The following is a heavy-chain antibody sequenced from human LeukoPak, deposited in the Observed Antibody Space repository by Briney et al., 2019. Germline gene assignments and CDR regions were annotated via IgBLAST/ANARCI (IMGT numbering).Heavy chain of an antibody. Sequence: GESLKISCKGSGYTFSSYWIGWVRQMPGKGLEWMGIIYPDDSDTRYSPSFQGQVTISADKSISTAYLQWSSLKASDTAMYYCARLAYCSNDVCYSNYYYSMDVWGKGTAVTVSS. CDR3: ARLAYCSNDVCYSNYYYSMDV. CDR2: IYPDDSDT. V-gene: IGHV5-51*01. J-gene: IGHJ6*03. D-gene: IGHD2-8*01. CDR1: GYTFSSYW.